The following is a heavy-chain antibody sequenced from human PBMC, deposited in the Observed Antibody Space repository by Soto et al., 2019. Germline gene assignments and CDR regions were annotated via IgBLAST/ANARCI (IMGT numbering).Heavy chain of an antibody. D-gene: IGHD2-2*02. CDR3: ARDRGAGVPAAISSHYYYGMDV. CDR2: IYYSGST. CDR1: GGSISSSSYY. V-gene: IGHV4-39*02. J-gene: IGHJ6*02. Sequence: SETLSLTCTVSGGSISSSSYYWGWIRQPPGKGLEWIGSIYYSGSTYYNPSLKSRVTISVDTSKNQFSLKLSSVTAADTAVYYCARDRGAGVPAAISSHYYYGMDVWGQGTTVTVSS.